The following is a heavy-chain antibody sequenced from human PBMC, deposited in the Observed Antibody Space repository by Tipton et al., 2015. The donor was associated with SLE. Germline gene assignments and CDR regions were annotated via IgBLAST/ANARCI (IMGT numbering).Heavy chain of an antibody. J-gene: IGHJ5*02. CDR2: IYYSGTT. D-gene: IGHD5-12*01. Sequence: TLSLTCTVSGGSISSYYWSWIRLPPGRGLECIGYIYYSGTTSYNPSLKSRVTMSVDTSENQFSLRLSSVTAADTAVYYCARGGHSNPPNWFDPWGQGTLITVSS. CDR3: ARGGHSNPPNWFDP. CDR1: GGSISSYY. V-gene: IGHV4-59*01.